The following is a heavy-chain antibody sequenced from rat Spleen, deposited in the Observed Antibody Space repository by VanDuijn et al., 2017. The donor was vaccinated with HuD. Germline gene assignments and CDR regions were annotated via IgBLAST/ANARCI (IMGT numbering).Heavy chain of an antibody. CDR2: ISTGGGNT. CDR1: GFTFSNYY. Sequence: EVQLVESGGGLVQPGRSMKLSCAASGFTFSNYYMAWVRQAPTKGLEWVASISTGGGNTYYRDSVKGRFTISRDNAKSTLYLQMDSLRSEDTATYYCARLDGGITTPYWYFDFWGPGTMVTVSS. D-gene: IGHD1-4*01. J-gene: IGHJ1*01. CDR3: ARLDGGITTPYWYFDF. V-gene: IGHV5-25*01.